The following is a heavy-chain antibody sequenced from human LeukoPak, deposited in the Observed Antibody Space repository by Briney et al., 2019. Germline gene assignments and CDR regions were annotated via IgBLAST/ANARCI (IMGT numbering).Heavy chain of an antibody. V-gene: IGHV4-59*01. CDR3: ARERVWRYCGGDSCGWFDP. J-gene: IGHJ5*02. CDR1: GGSISSYY. CDR2: IYYSGST. Sequence: SETLSLTCTVSGGSISSYYWSWIRQPPGKGLEWIGYIYYSGSTNYNPSLKSRVTISVKTSKNQFSLKLSSVTAADTAVYYCARERVWRYCGGDSCGWFDPWGQGTLVTVSS. D-gene: IGHD2-21*02.